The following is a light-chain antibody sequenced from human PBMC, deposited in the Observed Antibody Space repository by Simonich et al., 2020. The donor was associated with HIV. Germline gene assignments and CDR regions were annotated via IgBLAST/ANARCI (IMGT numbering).Light chain of an antibody. Sequence: EIVLTQSPATLSLSPGERATLSCRASQSVSSYLAWYQQKPGQAPRLLIYDASNRATGIPARFSGSGSGTDFTLTISSLQAEDVAVYYCQQFHSSPLTFGGGTKVEIK. V-gene: IGKV3-11*01. CDR3: QQFHSSPLT. CDR1: QSVSSY. CDR2: DAS. J-gene: IGKJ4*01.